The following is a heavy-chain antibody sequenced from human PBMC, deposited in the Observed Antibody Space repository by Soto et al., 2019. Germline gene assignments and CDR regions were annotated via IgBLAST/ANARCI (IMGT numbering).Heavy chain of an antibody. D-gene: IGHD1-7*01. CDR2: VSSSSNTI. V-gene: IGHV3-48*02. J-gene: IGHJ6*02. CDR3: ARHPSPELECVNYFYAMDV. CDR1: GFTFSSYS. Sequence: EVQLVESGGDLVQPGGSLRLSCAASGFTFSSYSMNRVRQAPGKGLEWISYVSSSSNTIYYADSVKGRFTISRDNAKNSLFLEMNSLRYEDAAVYYWARHPSPELECVNYFYAMDVWGLGTTVSVSS.